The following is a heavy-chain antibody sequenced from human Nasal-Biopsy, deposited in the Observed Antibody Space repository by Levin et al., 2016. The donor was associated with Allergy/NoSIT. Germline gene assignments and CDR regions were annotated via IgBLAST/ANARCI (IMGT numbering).Heavy chain of an antibody. Sequence: GGSLRLSCVVFGLRFRSAWMSWVRQAPGKGLEWVGRIKSKNDGGAADYAAPVKGRFTISRDDSENTVYLQMDSLKTEDTALYFCGTDRYYDFDDPFDIWGQGTRVIVSS. J-gene: IGHJ3*02. D-gene: IGHD3-3*01. V-gene: IGHV3-15*01. CDR3: GTDRYYDFDDPFDI. CDR2: IKSKNDGGAA. CDR1: GLRFRSAW.